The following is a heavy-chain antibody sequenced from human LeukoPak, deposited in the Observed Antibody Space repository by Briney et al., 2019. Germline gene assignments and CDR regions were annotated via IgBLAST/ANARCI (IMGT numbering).Heavy chain of an antibody. CDR2: IYIGGGT. J-gene: IGHJ4*02. Sequence: PGGSLTLSCLVSGFTVTSNYMIWLRQPPPKGLDWVSVIYIGGGTYYADSVKGIFTISRDTSKNTLYLQMNSLRAEDTAVYYCARGVYTSGWHDYWGQGTLVTVSS. D-gene: IGHD6-19*01. CDR3: ARGVYTSGWHDY. CDR1: GFTVTSNY. V-gene: IGHV3-66*01.